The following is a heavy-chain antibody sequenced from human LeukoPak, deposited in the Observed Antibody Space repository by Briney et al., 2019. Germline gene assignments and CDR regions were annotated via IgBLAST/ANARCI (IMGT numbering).Heavy chain of an antibody. Sequence: ASVTVSFKASGYTFISYYMHWVRQAPGQGLEWMGIINPSGGSTSYAQKFQGRVTMTRDTSTSTVYMELSSLRSEDTAVYYCARRGYSYDLDYWGQGTLVTVSS. CDR1: GYTFISYY. D-gene: IGHD5-18*01. CDR3: ARRGYSYDLDY. V-gene: IGHV1-46*01. J-gene: IGHJ4*02. CDR2: INPSGGST.